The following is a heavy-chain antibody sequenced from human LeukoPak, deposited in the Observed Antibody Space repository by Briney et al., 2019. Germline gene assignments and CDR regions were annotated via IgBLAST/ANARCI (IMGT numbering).Heavy chain of an antibody. CDR3: AREDIVATIARYYYYGMDV. CDR1: GFTASSNY. D-gene: IGHD5-12*01. CDR2: IYSGGST. Sequence: GGSLRLSCAASGFTASSNYMSWVRQAPGKGLEWVSVIYSGGSTYYADSVKGRFTISRDNSKNTLYLQMNSLRAEDTAVYYCAREDIVATIARYYYYGMDVWGQGTTVTVSS. V-gene: IGHV3-66*02. J-gene: IGHJ6*02.